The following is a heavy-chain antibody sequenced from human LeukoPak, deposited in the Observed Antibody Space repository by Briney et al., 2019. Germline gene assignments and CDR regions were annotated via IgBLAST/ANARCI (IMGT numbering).Heavy chain of an antibody. CDR1: GGSFSGYY. J-gene: IGHJ4*02. Sequence: SQTLSLTCAVYGGSFSGYYWSWIRQPPGKGLEWMGEINHSGSTNYNPSLKSRVTILVDTCKTRFCMKLSYVTAADTAVYYCASVEMATLSCLFDSWGQGNLVTVSS. CDR3: ASVEMATLSCLFDS. V-gene: IGHV4-34*01. CDR2: INHSGST. D-gene: IGHD5-24*01.